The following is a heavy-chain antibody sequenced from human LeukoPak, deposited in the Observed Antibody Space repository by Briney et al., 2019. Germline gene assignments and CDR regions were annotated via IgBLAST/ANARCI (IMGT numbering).Heavy chain of an antibody. V-gene: IGHV3-53*01. CDR3: ARDSSWGSGIYRFDY. D-gene: IGHD3-10*01. CDR1: GFTVSSNY. Sequence: GGSLRLSCAASGFTVSSNYMSWVRQAPGKGLEWVSVIYSGGSTYYADSVKGRFTISRDNAKNSLYLQMNSLRAEDTAVYYCARDSSWGSGIYRFDYWGQGTLVTVSS. J-gene: IGHJ4*02. CDR2: IYSGGST.